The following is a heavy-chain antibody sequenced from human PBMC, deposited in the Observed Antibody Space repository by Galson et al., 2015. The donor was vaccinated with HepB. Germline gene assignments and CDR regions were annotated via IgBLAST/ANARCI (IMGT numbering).Heavy chain of an antibody. J-gene: IGHJ3*01. CDR3: ARAKADCSSTSCWFDP. V-gene: IGHV3-11*01. D-gene: IGHD2-2*01. Sequence: SLRLSCAASGFTFSDYYMSWIRQAPGKGLEWVSYISSSGSTIYYADSVKGRFTISRDNAKNSLYLQMNSLRAEDTAVYYCARAKADCSSTSCWFDPWGQGTMVTVSS. CDR2: ISSSGSTI. CDR1: GFTFSDYY.